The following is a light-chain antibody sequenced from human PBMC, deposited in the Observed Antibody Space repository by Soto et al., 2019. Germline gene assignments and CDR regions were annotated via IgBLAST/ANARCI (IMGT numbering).Light chain of an antibody. Sequence: EIVLTQSPGTLSLSPGERATLSCRASQSVSSNYLAWYQQKPGQAPRLLIYGASSRATGIPDRFSGSGAGTDFTLTISRLEPEGFAVYYCQQYGNSPLTFGGGTKVEIK. CDR3: QQYGNSPLT. J-gene: IGKJ4*01. V-gene: IGKV3-20*01. CDR1: QSVSSNY. CDR2: GAS.